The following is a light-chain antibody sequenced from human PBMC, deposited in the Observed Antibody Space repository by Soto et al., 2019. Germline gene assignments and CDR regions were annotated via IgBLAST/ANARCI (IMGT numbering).Light chain of an antibody. Sequence: IQLTQSPSSLSASVGDRVTITCRASQGISSYLAWYQQTPGKAPKLLIYAASTLQSGVPSRFSGSGSGTDFTLTISSLQHDDFATYYCQQYNSYSRTFGQGTKVDIK. J-gene: IGKJ1*01. CDR1: QGISSY. V-gene: IGKV1-9*01. CDR2: AAS. CDR3: QQYNSYSRT.